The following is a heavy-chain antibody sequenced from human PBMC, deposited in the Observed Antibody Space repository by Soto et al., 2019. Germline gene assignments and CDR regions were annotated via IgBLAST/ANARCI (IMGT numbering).Heavy chain of an antibody. D-gene: IGHD4-17*01. CDR2: IYSGGST. V-gene: IGHV3-53*01. CDR3: ARDPSYGYFDY. Sequence: LRLSCAASGFTVISNYMSWVRQAPGKGLEWVSVIYSGGSTYYADSVKGRFTISRDNSKNTLYLQMNSLRAEDTAVYYCARDPSYGYFDYWGQGTLVTVSS. J-gene: IGHJ4*02. CDR1: GFTVISNY.